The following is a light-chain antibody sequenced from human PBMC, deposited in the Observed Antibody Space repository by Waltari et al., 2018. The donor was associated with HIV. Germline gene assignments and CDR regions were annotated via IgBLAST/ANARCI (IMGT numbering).Light chain of an antibody. CDR1: SSNIGSKT. J-gene: IGLJ2*01. Sequence: QSVLTQPPSASGTPGQRVTISCSGSSSNIGSKTVNWYQQLPGTAPTLLIYRNSQRPSGIPDRLSGSKSGTAASLAISGLQSEDEADYYCATWDDSLNGDVVFGGGTKLTVL. CDR3: ATWDDSLNGDVV. V-gene: IGLV1-44*01. CDR2: RNS.